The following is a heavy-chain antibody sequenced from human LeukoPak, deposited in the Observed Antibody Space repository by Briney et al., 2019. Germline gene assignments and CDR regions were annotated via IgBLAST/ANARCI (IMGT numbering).Heavy chain of an antibody. CDR2: IIPIFGTA. J-gene: IGHJ6*02. CDR3: ATGLYGSGISVALDYYYYYGMDV. V-gene: IGHV1-69*13. Sequence: SVKVSCKASGGTFISYAISWVRQAPGQGPEWMGGIIPIFGTANYAQKFQGRVTITADESTSTAYMELSSLRSEDTAVYYCATGLYGSGISVALDYYYYYGMDVWGQGTTVTVSS. D-gene: IGHD3-10*01. CDR1: GGTFISYA.